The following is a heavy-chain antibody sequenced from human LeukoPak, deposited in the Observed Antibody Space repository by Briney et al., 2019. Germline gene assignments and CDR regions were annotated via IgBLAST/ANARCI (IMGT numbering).Heavy chain of an antibody. V-gene: IGHV1-69*13. Sequence: SVRVSCKASGGTFSSYGISWGRQAPGQGLEWMGRVIPFFGTSKYAQKLQGRVTITADDSASTAYMELSSLRSEDTAVYYCARGSSVRDYYMDVWGKGTTVTISS. CDR2: VIPFFGTS. J-gene: IGHJ6*03. CDR1: GGTFSSYG. CDR3: ARGSSVRDYYMDV. D-gene: IGHD6-19*01.